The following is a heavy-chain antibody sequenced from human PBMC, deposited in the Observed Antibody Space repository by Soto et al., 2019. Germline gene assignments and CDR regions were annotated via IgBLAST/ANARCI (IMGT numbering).Heavy chain of an antibody. CDR1: GGSISSSSYY. J-gene: IGHJ4*02. CDR2: IYYSGST. V-gene: IGHV4-39*01. D-gene: IGHD5-18*01. Sequence: SETLSLTCTVSGGSISSSSYYWGWIRQPPGKGLEWIGSIYYSGSTYYNPSLKSRVTISLDTSKNRFSLKLGSVTAADTAVYYCARHGALPLRGYKPNYFDYWGQGTLVTVSS. CDR3: ARHGALPLRGYKPNYFDY.